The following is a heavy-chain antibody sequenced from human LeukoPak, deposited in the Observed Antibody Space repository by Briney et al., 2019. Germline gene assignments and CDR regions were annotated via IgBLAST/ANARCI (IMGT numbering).Heavy chain of an antibody. CDR2: FDPEDGET. CDR3: ARLPMVRANLGFDP. Sequence: GASVKVSCKVSGYTLTELSMHWVRQAPGKGLEWMGGFDPEDGETIYAQKFQGRVTMTEDTSTDTAYMELSSLRSEDTAVYYCARLPMVRANLGFDPWGQGTLVTVSS. V-gene: IGHV1-24*01. CDR1: GYTLTELS. D-gene: IGHD3-10*01. J-gene: IGHJ5*02.